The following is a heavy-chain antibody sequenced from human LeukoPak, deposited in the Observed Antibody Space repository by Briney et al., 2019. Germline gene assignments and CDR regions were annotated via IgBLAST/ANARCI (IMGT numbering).Heavy chain of an antibody. CDR2: ISSSSGDI. CDR1: GFVFSTHS. CDR3: VRDADGGNSWFDS. V-gene: IGHV3-21*01. J-gene: IGHJ5*01. D-gene: IGHD4-23*01. Sequence: PGGSLRLSCAASGFVFSTHSMNWVRQAPGKGLEWASWISSSSGDIYYAESVRGRFTISRDDAKNSLYLQMNNVRDEDTAVYYCVRDADGGNSWFDSWGQGTLVTVSS.